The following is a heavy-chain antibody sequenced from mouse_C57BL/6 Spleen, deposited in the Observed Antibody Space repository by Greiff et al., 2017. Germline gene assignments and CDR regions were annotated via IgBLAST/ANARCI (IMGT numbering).Heavy chain of an antibody. CDR1: GYSITSGYY. J-gene: IGHJ2*01. CDR3: ARRTVAYYFDY. V-gene: IGHV3-6*01. D-gene: IGHD1-1*01. Sequence: EVQRVESGPGLVKPSQSLSLTCSVTGYSITSGYYWNWIRQFPGNKLEWMGYISYDGSNNYNPSLKNRISITRDTSKNQFFLKLNSVTTEDTATYYCARRTVAYYFDYWGQGTTLTVSS. CDR2: ISYDGSN.